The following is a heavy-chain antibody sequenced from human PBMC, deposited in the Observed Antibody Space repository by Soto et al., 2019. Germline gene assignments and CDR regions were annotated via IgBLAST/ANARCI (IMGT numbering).Heavy chain of an antibody. D-gene: IGHD6-19*01. CDR3: AKDKAAVANYFDH. Sequence: GGSLRLSCAASGFTFSNYAMSWVRQAPGKGLDWVSVISNSGGGTYYADSVKGRFTISRDNSRNTLYLQINSLRTEDTAVYYCAKDKAAVANYFDHWGQGTLVTVSS. J-gene: IGHJ4*02. CDR2: ISNSGGGT. V-gene: IGHV3-23*01. CDR1: GFTFSNYA.